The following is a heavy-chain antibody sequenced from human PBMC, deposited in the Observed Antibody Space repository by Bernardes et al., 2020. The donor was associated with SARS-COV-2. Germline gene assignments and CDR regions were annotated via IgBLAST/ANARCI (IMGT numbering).Heavy chain of an antibody. J-gene: IGHJ4*02. Sequence: ASVKVSCKASGYTFTSYGIIWVRQAPGQGLEWMGWISAYNDNTNYAQKLQGRVTMTTDTPTSTAYMELRSLRSDDTAVYYCAREDIGYCSGGSCQPFDHWGQGTLVTVSS. CDR3: AREDIGYCSGGSCQPFDH. D-gene: IGHD2-15*01. V-gene: IGHV1-18*01. CDR2: ISAYNDNT. CDR1: GYTFTSYG.